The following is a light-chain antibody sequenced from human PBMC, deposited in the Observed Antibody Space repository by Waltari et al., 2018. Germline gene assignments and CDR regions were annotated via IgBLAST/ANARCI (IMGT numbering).Light chain of an antibody. CDR1: QSVNNY. V-gene: IGKV3-11*01. J-gene: IGKJ4*01. CDR3: QQRRNWPLT. CDR2: GAS. Sequence: DIVLNQSPATLSLSPGVRATLSCRASQSVNNYLAWYQQRPGQAPRLLIYGASNRATGIPARFSGSGSGTDFTLTISTLEPEDFAVYYCQQRRNWPLTFGGGTKVEIK.